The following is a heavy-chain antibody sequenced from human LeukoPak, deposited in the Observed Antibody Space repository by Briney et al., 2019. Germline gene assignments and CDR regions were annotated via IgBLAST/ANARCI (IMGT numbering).Heavy chain of an antibody. CDR1: GSSINSGGFY. CDR2: IYYSGST. CDR3: ASSMIRGVDFDY. V-gene: IGHV4-31*03. Sequence: SETLSLTCTVFGSSINSGGFYWTWIRQYPGKGLEWIGYIYYSGSTYYNPSLKSRVSISLDTSKNQFSLRLTSVTAADTAVYYCASSMIRGVDFDYWGQGTLVTVSS. D-gene: IGHD3-10*01. J-gene: IGHJ4*02.